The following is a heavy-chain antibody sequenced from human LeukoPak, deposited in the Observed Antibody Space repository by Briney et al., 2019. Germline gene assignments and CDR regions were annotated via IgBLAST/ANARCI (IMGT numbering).Heavy chain of an antibody. Sequence: ASLNVSCKASGYTFTGYYMHWVRQAPGQGLEWMGWINPNSGGTNYTHKFQGRVTISRDTYISTAYMELSRLRSDDTAVYYCARVPVRELLSFVLNYWGQGTLVTVSS. J-gene: IGHJ4*02. V-gene: IGHV1-2*02. D-gene: IGHD1-26*01. CDR3: ARVPVRELLSFVLNY. CDR2: INPNSGGT. CDR1: GYTFTGYY.